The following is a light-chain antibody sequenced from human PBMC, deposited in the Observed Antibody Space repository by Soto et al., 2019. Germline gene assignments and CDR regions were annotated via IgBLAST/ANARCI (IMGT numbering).Light chain of an antibody. CDR3: QQRGSWPLT. CDR2: DTS. J-gene: IGKJ4*01. CDR1: QSVSGY. Sequence: EIVLTQSPATLSLSPGKRAILSCRTSQSVSGYLAWYQQTPGQAPRLLIYDTSNRATGIPARFSGSGSGTDFTLTISSLEPEDFAVYYCQQRGSWPLTFGGGTKV. V-gene: IGKV3-11*01.